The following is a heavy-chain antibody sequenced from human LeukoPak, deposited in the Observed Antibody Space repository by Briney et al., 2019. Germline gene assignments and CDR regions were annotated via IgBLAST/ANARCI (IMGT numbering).Heavy chain of an antibody. CDR3: TTVAARRFEY. V-gene: IGHV3-15*01. CDR2: MKSKTDGGTT. Sequence: RGSLRLSCAASGFTFINAWMTWVRQAPGKGLEWVGRMKSKTDGGTTDYAAPVKGRFTISRDDSKNTLYLQINSLKTEDTAVYYCTTVAARRFEYWGQGTLVTVSS. CDR1: GFTFINAW. D-gene: IGHD6-6*01. J-gene: IGHJ4*02.